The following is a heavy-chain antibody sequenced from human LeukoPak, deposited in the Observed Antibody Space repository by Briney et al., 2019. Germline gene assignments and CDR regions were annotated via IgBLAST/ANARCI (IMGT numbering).Heavy chain of an antibody. CDR1: GGSFSGYY. J-gene: IGHJ4*02. CDR2: INHSGST. D-gene: IGHD3-10*01. Sequence: SETLSLTCAVYGGSFSGYYWSWIRQPPGKGLEWIGEINHSGSTNYNPSLKSRVTISVDTSKNQFSLRLSSVTAADTAVYYCARHTGSTPVYFDYWGQGTLVTVSS. V-gene: IGHV4-34*01. CDR3: ARHTGSTPVYFDY.